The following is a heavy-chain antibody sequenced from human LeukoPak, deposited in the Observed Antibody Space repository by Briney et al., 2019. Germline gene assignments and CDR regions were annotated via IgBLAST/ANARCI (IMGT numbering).Heavy chain of an antibody. CDR1: GFTFSSYE. CDR3: ARDFYNGSGLENFDY. Sequence: GGPLRLSCAASGFTFSSYEMNWVRQAPGKGLEWVSYISSSGSTIYYADSVKGRFTISRDNAKNSLYLQMNSLRAEDTAVYYCARDFYNGSGLENFDYWGQGTLVTVSS. J-gene: IGHJ4*02. CDR2: ISSSGSTI. V-gene: IGHV3-48*03. D-gene: IGHD6-19*01.